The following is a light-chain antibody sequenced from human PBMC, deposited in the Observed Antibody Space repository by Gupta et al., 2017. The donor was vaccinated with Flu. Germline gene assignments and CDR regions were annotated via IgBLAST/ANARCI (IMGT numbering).Light chain of an antibody. CDR2: GAS. CDR3: QQDYNWPRT. Sequence: EIVMTQSPATLSVSPGETATLSCRASQSVGSNLAWYQQKPGQAPRLLIYGASTRATGIPDRFSGSGSGTEFTLTISSLQSEDFAVYYCQQDYNWPRTFGQGTKMEIK. V-gene: IGKV3-15*01. J-gene: IGKJ2*01. CDR1: QSVGSN.